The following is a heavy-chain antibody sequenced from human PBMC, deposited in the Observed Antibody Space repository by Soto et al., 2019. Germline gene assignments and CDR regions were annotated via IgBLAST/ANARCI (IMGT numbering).Heavy chain of an antibody. D-gene: IGHD3-10*01. V-gene: IGHV1-69*08. CDR1: ADTFTGYT. Sequence: QVQLVQSGAEVKKPGSSVKVSCKASADTFTGYTVTWVRQAPGQGLEWVGRLIPILGASNFAQKFQGRVTIPADKSADTAYMALTGLTSEDTAVYYCARSRGSYYTNFDSWGQGTLVTVSS. CDR2: LIPILGAS. J-gene: IGHJ4*02. CDR3: ARSRGSYYTNFDS.